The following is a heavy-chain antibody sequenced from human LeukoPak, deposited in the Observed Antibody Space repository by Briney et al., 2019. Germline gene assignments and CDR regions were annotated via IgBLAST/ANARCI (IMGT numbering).Heavy chain of an antibody. V-gene: IGHV3-23*01. CDR1: GFTFTNYG. Sequence: PGGSLRLSCAASGFTFTNYGMTWVRQAPGKGLEWVSSISGSGGSTYYADSVKGRFTISRYNSKNTLYLQMNSLRAEDTAVYYCAKDGDDIVVVVAATIDYWGQGTLVTVSS. J-gene: IGHJ4*02. D-gene: IGHD2-15*01. CDR3: AKDGDDIVVVVAATIDY. CDR2: ISGSGGST.